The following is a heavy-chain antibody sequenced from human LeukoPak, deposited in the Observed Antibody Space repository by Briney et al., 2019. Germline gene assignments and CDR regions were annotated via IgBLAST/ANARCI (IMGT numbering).Heavy chain of an antibody. CDR1: GGSFSGYY. CDR2: INHSGST. V-gene: IGHV4-34*01. CDR3: ASYSIQLWYNFDY. J-gene: IGHJ4*02. D-gene: IGHD5-18*01. Sequence: SETLSLTCAVSGGSFSGYYWSWIRQPPGKGLEWIGEINHSGSTNYNPSLKSRVTISVDTSKNQFSLKLSSVTAADTAVYYCASYSIQLWYNFDYWGQGTLVTVSS.